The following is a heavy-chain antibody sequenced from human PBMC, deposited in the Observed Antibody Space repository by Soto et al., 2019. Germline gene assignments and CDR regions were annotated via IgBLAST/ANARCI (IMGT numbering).Heavy chain of an antibody. D-gene: IGHD6-6*01. CDR1: GYTFTNYG. V-gene: IGHV1-18*01. CDR2: ISTDSGYT. Sequence: QVHLVQSGAEVKKPGASVKVSCKASGYTFTNYGISWVRQAPGQGLEWMGCISTDSGYTNSAQKRQGRITMTADTSMSIAYMELRSLRSDDTAVYHCATPQAAPGRFALLDWGQGTLVTVSS. CDR3: ATPQAAPGRFALLD. J-gene: IGHJ4*02.